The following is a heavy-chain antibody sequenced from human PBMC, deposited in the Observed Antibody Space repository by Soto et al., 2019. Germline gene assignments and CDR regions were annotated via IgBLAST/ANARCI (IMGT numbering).Heavy chain of an antibody. CDR1: GGSFSGYY. V-gene: IGHV4-34*01. D-gene: IGHD6-6*01. Sequence: LSLTCAVYGGSFSGYYWSWIRQPPGKGLEWIGEINHSGSTNYNPSLKSRVTISVDTSKNQFSLKLSSVTAADTAVYYCARGRFSIAARSFQHWGQGTLVTVSS. J-gene: IGHJ1*01. CDR3: ARGRFSIAARSFQH. CDR2: INHSGST.